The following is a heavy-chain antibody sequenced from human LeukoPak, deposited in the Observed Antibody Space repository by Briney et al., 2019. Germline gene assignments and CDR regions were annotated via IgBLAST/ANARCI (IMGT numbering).Heavy chain of an antibody. D-gene: IGHD3-10*01. J-gene: IGHJ4*02. CDR1: GFTFSSYA. Sequence: GGSLRLSCAASGFTFSSYAMHWVRQAPGKGLEWVAVISYDGSNKYYADSVKGRFTISRDNSKNTLYLQMNSLRAEDTAVYYCARDRGPYGIDYWGQGTLVTVSS. CDR3: ARDRGPYGIDY. CDR2: ISYDGSNK. V-gene: IGHV3-30*14.